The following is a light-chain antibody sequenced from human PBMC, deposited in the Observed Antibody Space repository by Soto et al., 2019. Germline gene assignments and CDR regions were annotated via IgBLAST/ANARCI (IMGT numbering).Light chain of an antibody. J-gene: IGKJ1*01. V-gene: IGKV1-5*03. CDR2: KAS. CDR1: QEISDW. Sequence: DTQLTQSPSTLSASIGDRVVITCRASQEISDWLAWYQQRPGKAPNLLIHKASILQSGVPSRFSGSRSGTEFTLTISSLQPEDFATYYCQQRTFGQGTKVEIK. CDR3: QQRT.